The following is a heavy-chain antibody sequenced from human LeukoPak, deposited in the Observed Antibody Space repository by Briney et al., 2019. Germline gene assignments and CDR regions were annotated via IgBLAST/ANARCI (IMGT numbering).Heavy chain of an antibody. CDR1: GFTFSTYA. V-gene: IGHV3-21*06. D-gene: IGHD6-13*01. CDR3: ARVSISAAGADY. J-gene: IGHJ4*02. CDR2: ISSTNVYI. Sequence: GGSLRLSCAASGFTFSTYAISWVRQAPGKGLEWVSSISSTNVYIYYADSVKGLFTISRDNARNSLHLQMNSLRAEDTAVYYCARVSISAAGADYWGQGTLVTVSS.